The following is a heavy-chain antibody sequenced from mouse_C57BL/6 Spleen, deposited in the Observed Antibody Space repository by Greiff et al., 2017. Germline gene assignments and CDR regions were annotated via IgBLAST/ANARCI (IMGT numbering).Heavy chain of an antibody. CDR1: GFTFSDYY. CDR2: INYDGSST. J-gene: IGHJ4*01. V-gene: IGHV5-16*01. CDR3: ARDRGYDGYYSAKDY. Sequence: EVKLVESEGGLVQPGSSMKLSCTAYGFTFSDYYMAWVRQVPEKGLEWVANINYDGSSTYYLDSLKSRFIISRDNAKNILYLQMSSLKSEDTATYYCARDRGYDGYYSAKDYWGQGTSVTVSS. D-gene: IGHD2-3*01.